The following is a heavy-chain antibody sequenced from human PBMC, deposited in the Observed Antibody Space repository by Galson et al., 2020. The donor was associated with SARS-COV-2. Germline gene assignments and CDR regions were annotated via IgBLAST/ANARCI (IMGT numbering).Heavy chain of an antibody. J-gene: IGHJ4*02. V-gene: IGHV3-53*01. D-gene: IGHD2-2*01. CDR2: ISDDHSA. CDR1: GFSVIGQY. CDR3: ARGRCSSSSCLFDL. Sequence: GGSLRLSCAASGFSVIGQYMSWVRQAPGKGLEWVSIISDDHSAQSADSVKGRFTMSRDNSKNTVYLQMNSLRAEDTAAYYCARGRCSSSSCLFDLWGRATLVNVSS.